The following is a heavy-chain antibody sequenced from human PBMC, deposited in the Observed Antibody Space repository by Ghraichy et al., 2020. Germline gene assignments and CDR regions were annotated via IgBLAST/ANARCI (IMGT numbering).Heavy chain of an antibody. CDR1: GFTFSSYA. J-gene: IGHJ6*02. D-gene: IGHD4-17*01. CDR2: ISGSGGST. Sequence: GGSLRLSCAASGFTFSSYAMSWVRQAPGKGLEWVSAISGSGGSTYYADSVKGRFTISRDNSKNTLYLQMNSLRAEDTAVYYCAKENDYGDYTPLMSAGYYGMDVWGQGTTVTVS. V-gene: IGHV3-23*01. CDR3: AKENDYGDYTPLMSAGYYGMDV.